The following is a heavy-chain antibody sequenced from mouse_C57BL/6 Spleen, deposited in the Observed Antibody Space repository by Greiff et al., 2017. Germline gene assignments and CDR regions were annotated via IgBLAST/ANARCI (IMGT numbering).Heavy chain of an antibody. V-gene: IGHV1-26*01. CDR3: ARYDGCFDY. Sequence: EVKLQQSGPELVKPGASVKISCKASGYTFTDYYMNWVKQSHGKSLEWIGDINPNNGGTSYNQKFKGKATLTVDKSSSTAYMELRSLTSEDSAVYYCARYDGCFDYWGQGTTLTVSS. CDR2: INPNNGGT. CDR1: GYTFTDYY. D-gene: IGHD2-3*01. J-gene: IGHJ2*01.